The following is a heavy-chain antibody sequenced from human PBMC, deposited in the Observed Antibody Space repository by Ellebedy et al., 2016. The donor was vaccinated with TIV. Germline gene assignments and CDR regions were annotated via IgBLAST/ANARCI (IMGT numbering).Heavy chain of an antibody. Sequence: MPSETLSLTCTVSGGSISSSSYYWSWIRQPPGKGLEWIGYIYYSGSTNYNPSLKSRVTISVDTSKNQFSLKLSSVTAADTAVYYCARVGRSMITFGGGDAFDIWGQGTMVTVSS. CDR1: GGSISSSSYY. J-gene: IGHJ3*02. CDR3: ARVGRSMITFGGGDAFDI. D-gene: IGHD3-16*01. CDR2: IYYSGST. V-gene: IGHV4-61*01.